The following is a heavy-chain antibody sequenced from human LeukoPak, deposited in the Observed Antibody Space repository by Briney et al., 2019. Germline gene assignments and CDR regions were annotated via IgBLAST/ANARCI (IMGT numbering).Heavy chain of an antibody. V-gene: IGHV4-34*01. D-gene: IGHD2-2*01. Sequence: SETLSLTCAVSGGSISSGGYYWSWIRQPPGKGLEWIGEINHSGSTNYNPSLKSRVTISVDTSKNQFSLKLSSVTAADTAVYYCARGIFRMPTGIVVVPAARHRRAFDIWGQGTMVTVSS. CDR2: INHSGST. J-gene: IGHJ3*02. CDR1: GGSISSGGYY. CDR3: ARGIFRMPTGIVVVPAARHRRAFDI.